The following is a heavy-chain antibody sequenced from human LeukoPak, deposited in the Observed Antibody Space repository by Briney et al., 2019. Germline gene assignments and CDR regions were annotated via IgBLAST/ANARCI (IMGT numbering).Heavy chain of an antibody. D-gene: IGHD1-14*01. CDR2: IYYSGST. V-gene: IGHV4-30-4*08. Sequence: SETLSLTCTVSGGSISSGDYYWSWIRQPPGKGLEWIGYIYYSGSTYYNPSLKSRVTLSVDTSKNQFSLTLSSVTAADTAVYHTATTLTASKDAFDICGQGTMVTVSS. CDR3: ATTLTASKDAFDI. J-gene: IGHJ3*02. CDR1: GGSISSGDYY.